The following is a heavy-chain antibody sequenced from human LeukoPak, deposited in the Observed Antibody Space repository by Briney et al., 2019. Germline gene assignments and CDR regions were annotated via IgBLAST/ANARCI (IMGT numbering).Heavy chain of an antibody. D-gene: IGHD3-9*01. CDR3: ARRMDYDILTAVLGGFDP. CDR2: IYYSGST. V-gene: IGHV4-39*01. Sequence: PSETLSLTCTVSGGSISSSSYYWGWICQPPGKGLEWIGSIYYSGSTYYNPSLKSRVTISVDTSKNQFSLKLSSVTAADTAVYYCARRMDYDILTAVLGGFDPWGQGTLVTVSS. CDR1: GGSISSSSYY. J-gene: IGHJ5*02.